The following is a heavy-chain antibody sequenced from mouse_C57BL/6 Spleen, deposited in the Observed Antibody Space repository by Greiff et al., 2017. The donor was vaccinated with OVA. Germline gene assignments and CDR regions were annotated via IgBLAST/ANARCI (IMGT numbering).Heavy chain of an antibody. CDR3: VGTGGAITGTWYFDV. CDR1: GFSFNTYA. D-gene: IGHD4-1*01. CDR2: IRSKSNNYAT. J-gene: IGHJ1*03. V-gene: IGHV10-1*01. Sequence: GGGLVQPKGSLKLSCAASGFSFNTYAMNWVRQAPGKGLEWVARIRSKSNNYATYYADSVKDRFTIPRDDSESMLYLQMNNLKTEDTAMYYWVGTGGAITGTWYFDVWGTGTTVTVSS.